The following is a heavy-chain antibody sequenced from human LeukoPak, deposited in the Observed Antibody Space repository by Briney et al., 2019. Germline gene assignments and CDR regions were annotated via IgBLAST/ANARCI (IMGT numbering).Heavy chain of an antibody. CDR2: TYYSGST. CDR3: ARDLFGYSSSSEVI. V-gene: IGHV4-61*01. J-gene: IGHJ4*02. D-gene: IGHD6-6*01. Sequence: SETLSLTCTVSGGSVSSGSYYWSWIRQPPGKGLEWIGYTYYSGSTNYNPSLKSRVTISVDTSKNQFSLKLSSVTAADTAVYYCARDLFGYSSSSEVIWGQGTLVTVSS. CDR1: GGSVSSGSYY.